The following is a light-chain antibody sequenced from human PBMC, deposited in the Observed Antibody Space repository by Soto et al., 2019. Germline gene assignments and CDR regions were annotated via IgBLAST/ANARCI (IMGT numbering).Light chain of an antibody. Sequence: EIVMTQSPPSLTVTPGEPASISCSSSQRLLHSNGNIFLDWYLQKPGQSPQLLIYLGFNRASGVPDRVSGSAAGTDFTLKISRVEAEDAGVYYCMQALQTPHTFGQGTKLEIK. CDR2: LGF. V-gene: IGKV2-28*01. CDR3: MQALQTPHT. J-gene: IGKJ2*01. CDR1: QRLLHSNGNIF.